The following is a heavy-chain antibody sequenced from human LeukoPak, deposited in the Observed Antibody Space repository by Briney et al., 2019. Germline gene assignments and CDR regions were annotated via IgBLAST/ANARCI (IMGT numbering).Heavy chain of an antibody. Sequence: PAGGSLRLSCAASGFTFSSYMMNWVRQAPGKGLEWVSYINSNSRTIYYADSVKGRFTVSRGNAKNSLYLQMNSLRDEDTAVYYCARDPTISGSYSDYWGQGTLVTVSS. CDR3: ARDPTISGSYSDY. D-gene: IGHD1-26*01. CDR1: GFTFSSYM. V-gene: IGHV3-48*02. J-gene: IGHJ4*02. CDR2: INSNSRTI.